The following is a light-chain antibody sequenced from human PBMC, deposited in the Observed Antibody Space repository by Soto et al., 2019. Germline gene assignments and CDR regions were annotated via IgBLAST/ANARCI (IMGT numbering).Light chain of an antibody. V-gene: IGLV2-11*01. CDR1: SSDVGGYNY. CDR2: DVS. CDR3: CSYAGSPYV. Sequence: QSDLTQPRSGSGSPGQAVTLSCTGTSSDVGGYNYVSWYQQHPRKAPQLMIYDVSKRPSGVPDRFSGSKSGNTASLTISGLQSEDEADYYCCSYAGSPYVFGTGTQRTVL. J-gene: IGLJ1*01.